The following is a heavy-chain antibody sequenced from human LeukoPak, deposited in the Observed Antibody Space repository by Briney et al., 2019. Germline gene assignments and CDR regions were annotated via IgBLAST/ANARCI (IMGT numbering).Heavy chain of an antibody. V-gene: IGHV1-8*01. CDR1: GYTHTRYE. CDR3: ARGRSRGWYSDY. D-gene: IGHD6-19*01. J-gene: IGHJ4*02. CDR2: MNTNSCNT. Sequence: AAVTESCMSSGYTHTRYEIHGLRQPASQGRDGMGWMNTNSCNTGYAQKFQGSVRMTTNTSISTAYMKLSSLRSEVTAVYYCARGRSRGWYSDYWGQGTLVTVSS.